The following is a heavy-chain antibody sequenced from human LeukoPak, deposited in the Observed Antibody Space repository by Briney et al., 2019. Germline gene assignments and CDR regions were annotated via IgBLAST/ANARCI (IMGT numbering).Heavy chain of an antibody. CDR2: INPNSGST. D-gene: IGHD3-9*01. J-gene: IGHJ3*02. V-gene: IGHV1-2*02. Sequence: ASVKVSCKASGYTFTGYYMHWVRQAPGQGLEWMGWINPNSGSTNYAQKFQGRVTMTRDTSISTAYMELSRLRSDDTAVYYCARDFDRDAFDIWGQGTMVTVSS. CDR1: GYTFTGYY. CDR3: ARDFDRDAFDI.